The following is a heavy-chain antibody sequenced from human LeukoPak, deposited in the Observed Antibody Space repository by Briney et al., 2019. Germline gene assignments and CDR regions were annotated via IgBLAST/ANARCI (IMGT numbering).Heavy chain of an antibody. Sequence: ASLKVSCKTSGYNSLSYGISWVRQAPGKGLEWMGWISTYSEKPNYAVSLQGRVTVTTDTSTSTVSMELRSLTSDDTALYYCARTSVAAHDRIGFVDYWGQGTLVSVSS. V-gene: IGHV1-18*01. D-gene: IGHD3-22*01. CDR1: GYNSLSYG. CDR2: ISTYSEKP. CDR3: ARTSVAAHDRIGFVDY. J-gene: IGHJ4*02.